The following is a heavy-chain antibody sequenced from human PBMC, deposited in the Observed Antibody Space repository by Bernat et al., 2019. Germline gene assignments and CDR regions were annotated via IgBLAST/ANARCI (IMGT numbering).Heavy chain of an antibody. V-gene: IGHV3-15*01. CDR3: TTVMTIVTMANDY. D-gene: IGHD4-4*01. CDR1: GFTFSIAW. Sequence: EVQLVESGGGLVKPGGSLRLSCAASGFTFSIAWMSWVRQAPGKGLEWVGRIKSNSDGGTTDYAAPLKGRFTISRDDSKTTLYLQMNSLKTEDTAIYFCTTVMTIVTMANDYWGQGTLVTVSS. J-gene: IGHJ4*02. CDR2: IKSNSDGGTT.